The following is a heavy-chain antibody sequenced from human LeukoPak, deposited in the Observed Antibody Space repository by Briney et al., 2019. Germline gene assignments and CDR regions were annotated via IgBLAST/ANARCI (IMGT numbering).Heavy chain of an antibody. D-gene: IGHD1-26*01. Sequence: PSETLSLTCTVSGGSISSSSYYWSWIRQPPGQGLEWIAYIHSSGYTNYNPSLKSRVTISVDTSNNQFSLKVTSVTAADTAMYYCTKRQGPTSGSYDYFDPWGQGALVTVSS. CDR1: GGSISSSSYY. CDR2: IHSSGYT. J-gene: IGHJ5*02. CDR3: TKRQGPTSGSYDYFDP. V-gene: IGHV4-61*05.